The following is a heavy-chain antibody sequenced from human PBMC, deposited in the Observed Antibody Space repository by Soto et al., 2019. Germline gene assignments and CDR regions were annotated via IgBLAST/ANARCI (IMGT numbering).Heavy chain of an antibody. CDR3: ARHQVNTRMCMGSPFDD. D-gene: IGHD3-22*01. CDR1: GSSITTTTYY. CDR2: IYNGGPS. J-gene: IGHJ4*02. V-gene: IGHV4-39*01. Sequence: PSETLSLTCTVSGSSITTTTYYWAWIRQPPGKGLEWIGSIYNGGPSRFNPSLESRVTMSVDTSKNQFSLRLTSVTAEDTAVYYCARHQVNTRMCMGSPFDDWGPGTLVTVSS.